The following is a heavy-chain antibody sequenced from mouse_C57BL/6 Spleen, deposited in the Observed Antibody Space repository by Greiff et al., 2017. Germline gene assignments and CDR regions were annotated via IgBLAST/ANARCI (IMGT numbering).Heavy chain of an antibody. V-gene: IGHV5-17*01. J-gene: IGHJ2*01. CDR2: ISSGSSTI. CDR1: GFTFSDYG. Sequence: EVQGVESGGGLVKPGGSLKLSCAASGFTFSDYGMHWVRQAPGKGLEWVAYISSGSSTIYYADTVKGRFTISRDNAKNTLFLQMTSLRSEDTAMYYCARERGYYWGQGTTLTVSS. CDR3: ARERGYY.